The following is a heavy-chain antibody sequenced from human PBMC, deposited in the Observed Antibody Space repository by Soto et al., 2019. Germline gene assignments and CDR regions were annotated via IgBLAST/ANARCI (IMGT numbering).Heavy chain of an antibody. CDR3: GTQATYQPFDG. J-gene: IGHJ4*02. CDR1: GFTFRSHW. V-gene: IGHV3-74*01. D-gene: IGHD2-2*01. Sequence: GGSLRLSCAASGFTFRSHWMHWVRRASGKGPVWVSSMSRDESSTIYADSVRGPLSISRENAKNQLCLQINSLRVEDTGVYFCGTQATYQPFDGWGRGSLVTVAS. CDR2: MSRDESST.